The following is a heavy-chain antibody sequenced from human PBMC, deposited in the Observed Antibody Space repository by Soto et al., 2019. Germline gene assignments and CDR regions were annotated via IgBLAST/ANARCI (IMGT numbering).Heavy chain of an antibody. CDR2: INSDGSST. Sequence: PGWALRLSCAASGVAFSSYWMHWVRKAPGKGLVWVSRINSDGSSTSYADSVKGRFTISRDNAKNTLYLQMNSLRAEDTAVYYCSGQLVRGPGYYYYGMDVWGQGTTVTVSS. D-gene: IGHD6-13*01. V-gene: IGHV3-74*01. CDR1: GVAFSSYW. CDR3: SGQLVRGPGYYYYGMDV. J-gene: IGHJ6*02.